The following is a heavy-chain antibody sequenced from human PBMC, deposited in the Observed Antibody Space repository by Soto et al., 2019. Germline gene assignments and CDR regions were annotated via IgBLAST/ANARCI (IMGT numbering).Heavy chain of an antibody. CDR2: IIPILGIA. CDR1: GGTFSSYT. V-gene: IGHV1-69*02. J-gene: IGHJ4*02. CDR3: AGGPGVSSGSYIC. D-gene: IGHD3-10*01. Sequence: QVQLVQSGAEVKKPGSSVKVSCKASGGTFSSYTISWVRQAPGQGLEWMGRIIPILGIANYAQKFQGRVTITQDXXTSTAYMELSSLRSEDTAVYYCAGGPGVSSGSYICWGQGTLVTVSS.